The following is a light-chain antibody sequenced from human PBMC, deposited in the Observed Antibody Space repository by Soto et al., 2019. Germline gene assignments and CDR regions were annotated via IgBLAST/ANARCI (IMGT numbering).Light chain of an antibody. J-gene: IGKJ3*01. CDR2: AAS. CDR1: QRVASNY. V-gene: IGKV3-20*01. CDR3: HQYSRSPIFT. Sequence: EIVLTQSPATLSLSPGERATLSCRASQRVASNYLAWYQKRPGQAPRLLIYAASTRAAGIPDRFTGSGSGTDFTLSISRLEPADFAEFFCHQYSRSPIFTFGPGTTVDIK.